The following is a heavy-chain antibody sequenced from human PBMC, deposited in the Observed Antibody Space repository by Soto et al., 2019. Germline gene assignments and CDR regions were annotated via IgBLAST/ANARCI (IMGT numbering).Heavy chain of an antibody. CDR3: ARGLSVTLFDN. D-gene: IGHD4-17*01. V-gene: IGHV4-31*03. J-gene: IGHJ4*02. CDR2: IYYSGST. CDR1: GGSISTGGYY. Sequence: QVQLQESGPGLVKPSQSLSLTCTVSGGSISTGGYYWTWIRQHPGKGLEWIGYIYYSGSTYYNPSLKSRVTISVDTSKNQFSLKLSSVTAADTAVYYCARGLSVTLFDNWGQGTLVTVSS.